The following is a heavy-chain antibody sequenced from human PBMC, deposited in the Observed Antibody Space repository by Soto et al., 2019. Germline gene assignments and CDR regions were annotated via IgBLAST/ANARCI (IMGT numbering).Heavy chain of an antibody. CDR3: ASGSQGAFDM. J-gene: IGHJ3*02. D-gene: IGHD1-1*01. Sequence: EVQLLESGEGLVQPGGALRLSCAAFGFTFSHYAVSWVRQAPGKGLEWVSAITGNTVYTYYADSVKGRFTVSRDNSKGTVWLQMKSLRVEDTAVYYCASGSQGAFDMWGQGTMVTVSP. CDR2: ITGNTVYT. V-gene: IGHV3-23*01. CDR1: GFTFSHYA.